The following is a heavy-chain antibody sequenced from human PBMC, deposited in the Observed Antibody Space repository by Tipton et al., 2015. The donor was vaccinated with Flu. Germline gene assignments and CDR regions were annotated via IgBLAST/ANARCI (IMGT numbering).Heavy chain of an antibody. V-gene: IGHV4-59*08. Sequence: TLSLTCTVTGGSINSYFWSWIRQPPGKGLEWIGNSHHTGSTYRNPSLKSRVIISVDRSKNQFSLKLTSVTAADTAVYYCARRDFSNYVSEPKNWFDPWGQGTLVTVSS. CDR1: GGSINSYF. J-gene: IGHJ5*02. CDR2: SHHTGST. D-gene: IGHD4-11*01. CDR3: ARRDFSNYVSEPKNWFDP.